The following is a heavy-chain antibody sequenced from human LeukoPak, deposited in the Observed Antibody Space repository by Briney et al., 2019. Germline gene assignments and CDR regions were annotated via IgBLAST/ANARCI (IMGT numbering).Heavy chain of an antibody. CDR2: IIPIFGTA. D-gene: IGHD6-6*01. J-gene: IGHJ4*02. Sequence: SVKVSCTASGGTFSSYAISWVRQAPGQGLEWMGRIIPIFGTANYAQKFQGRVTITADKSTSTAYMELSSLRSEDTAVYYCARSGSIAAQAFDYWGQGTLVTVSS. CDR1: GGTFSSYA. CDR3: ARSGSIAAQAFDY. V-gene: IGHV1-69*06.